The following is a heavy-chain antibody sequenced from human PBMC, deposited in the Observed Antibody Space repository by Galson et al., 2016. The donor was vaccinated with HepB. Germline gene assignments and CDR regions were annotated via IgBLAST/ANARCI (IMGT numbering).Heavy chain of an antibody. V-gene: IGHV3-30*18. Sequence: SLRLSCAATGFTFSNYGIHWVRQAPGKGLEWVAVISPDGRNRDYADSVKGRFTISRDISKNTLYLQLNSLRSEDTAVYYCAKEDYGDPYWYFDLWGRGTLVTVSS. J-gene: IGHJ2*01. CDR3: AKEDYGDPYWYFDL. CDR2: ISPDGRNR. D-gene: IGHD4-17*01. CDR1: GFTFSNYG.